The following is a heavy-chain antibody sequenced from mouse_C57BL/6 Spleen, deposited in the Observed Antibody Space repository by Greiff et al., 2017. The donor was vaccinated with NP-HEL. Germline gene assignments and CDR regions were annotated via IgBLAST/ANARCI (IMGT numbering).Heavy chain of an antibody. Sequence: EVQLVESGPGLVKPSQSLSLTCSVTGYSITSGYYWNWIRQFPGNKLEWMGYISYDGSNNYNPSLKNRISITRDTSKNQFFLKLNSVTTEDTATYYCARFYGNYAMDYWGQGTSVTVSS. CDR2: ISYDGSN. V-gene: IGHV3-6*01. CDR1: GYSITSGYY. D-gene: IGHD1-1*01. J-gene: IGHJ4*01. CDR3: ARFYGNYAMDY.